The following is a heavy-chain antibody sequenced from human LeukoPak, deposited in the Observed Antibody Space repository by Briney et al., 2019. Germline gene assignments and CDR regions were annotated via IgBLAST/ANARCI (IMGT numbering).Heavy chain of an antibody. V-gene: IGHV1-24*01. CDR2: FDPEDGET. Sequence: GASVKVSCKVSGYTLTELSMHWVGQAPGKGGEWMGGFDPEDGETIYAQKFQGRVTMTEDTSTDTAYMELSSLRSEDTAVYYCATGYYYDSSGYYVQMPYYWGQGTLVTVSS. J-gene: IGHJ4*02. D-gene: IGHD3-22*01. CDR1: GYTLTELS. CDR3: ATGYYYDSSGYYVQMPYY.